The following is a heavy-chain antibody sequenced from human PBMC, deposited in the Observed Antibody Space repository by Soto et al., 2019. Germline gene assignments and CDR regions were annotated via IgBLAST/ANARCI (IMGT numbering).Heavy chain of an antibody. J-gene: IGHJ3*01. CDR1: GFTFSNYA. CDR2: VGDGCGRT. CDR3: AGKRLVEGRNHDAFDV. V-gene: IGHV3-23*04. Sequence: EVQLVESGGGLVQPGVSLRLSCEASGFTFSNYAMSWVRQGPGKGLEWVSTVGDGCGRTYYADSVKGRITISRDNSKNTLFLQKNSVTGEDSGVYYCAGKRLVEGRNHDAFDVCGQGAMVIVSA.